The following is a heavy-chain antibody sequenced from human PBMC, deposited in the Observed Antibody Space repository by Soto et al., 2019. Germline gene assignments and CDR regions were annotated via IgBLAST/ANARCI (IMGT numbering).Heavy chain of an antibody. Sequence: QVPLVQSGAEVKKPGSSVTVSCKASGGTFSSYAIHWARQAPGQGLEWMGGIIPMYGPAKYAQRFQGRVTITAAESTTTVYMELTSLTSQDTSVYYCARVTSMVRGVIDNWFDPWGHGTLVTVSS. J-gene: IGHJ5*02. CDR1: GGTFSSYA. V-gene: IGHV1-69*01. CDR2: IIPMYGPA. D-gene: IGHD3-10*01. CDR3: ARVTSMVRGVIDNWFDP.